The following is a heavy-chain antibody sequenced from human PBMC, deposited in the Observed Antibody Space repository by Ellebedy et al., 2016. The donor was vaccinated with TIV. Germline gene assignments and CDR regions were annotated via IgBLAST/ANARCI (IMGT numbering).Heavy chain of an antibody. D-gene: IGHD3-10*01. CDR1: GLTFSNYA. CDR3: AKRVSRSPSPPDS. CDR2: ISGDGGST. J-gene: IGHJ4*02. V-gene: IGHV3-23*01. Sequence: PGGSLRLSCAASGLTFSNYAIIWVRQAPGKGLQWVSTISGDGGSTFYADSVKGRFTISRDNSRNTVYLQMNSLRVDDTAVYYCAKRVSRSPSPPDSWGQGTLVAVSS.